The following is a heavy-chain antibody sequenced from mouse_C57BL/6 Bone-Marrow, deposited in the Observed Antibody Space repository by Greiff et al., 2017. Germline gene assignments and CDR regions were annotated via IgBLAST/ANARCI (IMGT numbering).Heavy chain of an antibody. J-gene: IGHJ1*03. CDR1: GYTFTSYW. CDR3: ARDYYGSSSYWYFDV. V-gene: IGHV1-61*01. Sequence: QVQLQQPGAELVRPGSSVKLSCKASGYTFTSYWMDWVKQRPGQGLEWIGNIYPSDSETHYNQKFKDKATLTVDKSSSTAYMQLSSLTSEDSAVYDCARDYYGSSSYWYFDVWGTGTTVTVSS. D-gene: IGHD1-1*01. CDR2: IYPSDSET.